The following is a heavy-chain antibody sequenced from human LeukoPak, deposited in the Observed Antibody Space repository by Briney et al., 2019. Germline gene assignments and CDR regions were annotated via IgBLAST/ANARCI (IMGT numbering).Heavy chain of an antibody. V-gene: IGHV1-2*02. Sequence: ASVKVSCKASGYTFTGHYMHWVRQAPGQGLEWMGWINPNSGGTNYAQKFQGRVTMTRDTSISTAYMELSRLRSDDTAVYYCARVKPSGPKNAFDIWGQGTMVTVSS. CDR1: GYTFTGHY. J-gene: IGHJ3*02. CDR2: INPNSGGT. CDR3: ARVKPSGPKNAFDI. D-gene: IGHD2-21*01.